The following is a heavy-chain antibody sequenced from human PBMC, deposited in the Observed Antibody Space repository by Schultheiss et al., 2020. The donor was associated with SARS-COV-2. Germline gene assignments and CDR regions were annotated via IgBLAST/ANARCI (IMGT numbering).Heavy chain of an antibody. D-gene: IGHD2-2*01. V-gene: IGHV4-34*01. J-gene: IGHJ1*01. CDR3: ARGRPNVYCSSTSCHPRRYFQH. CDR1: GGSISSYY. CDR2: INHSGST. Sequence: SQTLSLTCTVSGGSISSYYWSWIRQPPGKGLEWIGEINHSGSTNYNPSLKSRVTISVDTSKNQFSLKLSSVTAADTTVYYCARGRPNVYCSSTSCHPRRYFQHWGQGTPVTVSS.